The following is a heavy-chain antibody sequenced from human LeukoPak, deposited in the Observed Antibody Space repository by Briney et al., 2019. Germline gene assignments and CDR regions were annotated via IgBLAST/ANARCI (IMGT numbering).Heavy chain of an antibody. V-gene: IGHV4-34*01. Sequence: SETLSLTCAVYGGSFSGYYWSWIRQPPGKGLEWSGEINHSGSANYNPSPKSRVTTSVDTSKNQFSLKLSSVTAADTAVYYCAREGTNYDSSGLDYWGQGTLVTVSS. D-gene: IGHD3-22*01. J-gene: IGHJ4*02. CDR1: GGSFSGYY. CDR3: AREGTNYDSSGLDY. CDR2: INHSGSA.